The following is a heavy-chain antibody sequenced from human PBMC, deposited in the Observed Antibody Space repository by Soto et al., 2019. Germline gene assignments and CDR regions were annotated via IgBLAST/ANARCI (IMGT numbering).Heavy chain of an antibody. Sequence: GESLKISCKGSGYSFTSYWIGWVRQMPGKGLEWMGIIYPGDSDTRYSPSFQGQVTISADKSISTAYLQWSSLKASDTAMYYCARRGIAAAGTTYGMDVWGQGTTVPVSS. CDR2: IYPGDSDT. V-gene: IGHV5-51*01. CDR3: ARRGIAAAGTTYGMDV. D-gene: IGHD6-13*01. CDR1: GYSFTSYW. J-gene: IGHJ6*02.